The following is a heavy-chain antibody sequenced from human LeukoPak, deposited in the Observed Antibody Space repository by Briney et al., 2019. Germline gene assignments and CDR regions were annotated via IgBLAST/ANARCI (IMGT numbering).Heavy chain of an antibody. Sequence: SETLSLTCSVSGDSVTNYYWSWIRQPPGKGLEWIGSIYHSGSTYYNPSLKSRVTISVDTSKNQFSLKLSSVTAADTAVYYCANNNNKRTFDYWGQGTLVTVSS. CDR1: GDSVTNYY. D-gene: IGHD1/OR15-1a*01. CDR2: IYHSGST. J-gene: IGHJ4*02. CDR3: ANNNNKRTFDY. V-gene: IGHV4-38-2*02.